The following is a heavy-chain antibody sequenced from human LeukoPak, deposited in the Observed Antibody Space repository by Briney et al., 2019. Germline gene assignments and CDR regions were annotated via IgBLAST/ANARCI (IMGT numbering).Heavy chain of an antibody. CDR1: GFTFSSYA. Sequence: PGGSLRLSCAASGFTFSSYAMSWVRQAPGKGLEWVSIISGSGAYTYYVDSVKGRFTISRDNAKNTLYLQMNSLRAEDTAVYYCANGQWLYKWGQGTLVTVSS. CDR3: ANGQWLYK. CDR2: ISGSGAYT. D-gene: IGHD6-19*01. J-gene: IGHJ4*02. V-gene: IGHV3-23*01.